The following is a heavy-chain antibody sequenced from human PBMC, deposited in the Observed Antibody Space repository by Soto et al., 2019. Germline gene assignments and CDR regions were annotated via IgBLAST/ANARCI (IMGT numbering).Heavy chain of an antibody. J-gene: IGHJ4*02. Sequence: QVQLVESGGGVVQPGRSLRLSCAASGFTFSNHAMHWVRQAPGKGLEWMATISYDGSNKYYADSVKGRLTISRDNSKNTLFVQMNSLRTEDTAVYYCARETRWDLDYWGQGTLVTVSS. CDR1: GFTFSNHA. V-gene: IGHV3-30-3*01. D-gene: IGHD1-26*01. CDR2: ISYDGSNK. CDR3: ARETRWDLDY.